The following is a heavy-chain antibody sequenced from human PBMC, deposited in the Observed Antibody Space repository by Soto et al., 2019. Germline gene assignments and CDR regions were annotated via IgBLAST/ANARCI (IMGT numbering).Heavy chain of an antibody. V-gene: IGHV1-2*04. D-gene: IGHD5-12*01. J-gene: IGHJ4*02. Sequence: ASVKVSCKASGYTFTGYYMHWVRQAPGQGLEWMGWINPNSGGTNYAQKFQGWVTMTRDTSISTAYMELSRLRSDDTAVYYCARSPGYSGYERPYYFDYWGQGTLVTVSS. CDR1: GYTFTGYY. CDR3: ARSPGYSGYERPYYFDY. CDR2: INPNSGGT.